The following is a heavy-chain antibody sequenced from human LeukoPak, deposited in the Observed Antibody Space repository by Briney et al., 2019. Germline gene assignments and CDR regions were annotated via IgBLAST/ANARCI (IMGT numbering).Heavy chain of an antibody. CDR1: GGSISSGGYY. D-gene: IGHD3-10*01. V-gene: IGHV4-61*08. CDR3: ARGTRLLWFGELQYFDY. CDR2: IYYSGST. J-gene: IGHJ4*02. Sequence: SETLSLTCTVSGGSISSGGYYWSWIRQHPGKGLEWIGYIYYSGSTNYNPSLKSRVTISVDTSKNQFSLKLSSVTAADTAVYYCARGTRLLWFGELQYFDYWGQGTLVTVSS.